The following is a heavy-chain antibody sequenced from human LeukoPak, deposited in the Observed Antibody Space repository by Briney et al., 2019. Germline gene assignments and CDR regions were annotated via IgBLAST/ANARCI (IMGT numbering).Heavy chain of an antibody. Sequence: GGSLRLSCTASGFTFGDYAMSWFRQAPGKGLEWVGFIRSKAYGGTTEYAASVKGRFIISRDDSKSIAYLQMNSLKTEDTAVYYCSRVDSGWFYYFDYWGQGTLVTVSS. D-gene: IGHD6-13*01. CDR1: GFTFGDYA. V-gene: IGHV3-49*03. CDR3: SRVDSGWFYYFDY. CDR2: IRSKAYGGTT. J-gene: IGHJ4*02.